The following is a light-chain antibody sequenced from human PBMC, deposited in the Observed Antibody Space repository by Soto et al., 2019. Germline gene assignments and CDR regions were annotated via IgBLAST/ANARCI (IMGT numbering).Light chain of an antibody. J-gene: IGKJ5*01. Sequence: EIVMTHSPATLSVSPLEIATLSFRASQTVRNFLGLYQQKPGQAPRLLIYNVSTTATGIPDRISGSGSGTEFTLTISSLQSEDLAVYYCQKYNNWPPNFGRGTRLEIK. CDR3: QKYNNWPPN. CDR2: NVS. CDR1: QTVRNF. V-gene: IGKV3-15*01.